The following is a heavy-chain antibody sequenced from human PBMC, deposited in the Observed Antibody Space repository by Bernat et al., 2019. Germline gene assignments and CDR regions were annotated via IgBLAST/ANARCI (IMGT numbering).Heavy chain of an antibody. CDR1: GGSISSGGYY. J-gene: IGHJ5*02. CDR3: ARVRASRGVQKQELWFDP. CDR2: IYYSGST. V-gene: IGHV4-31*03. D-gene: IGHD1-7*01. Sequence: QVQLQESGPGLVKPSQTLSLTCTVSGGSISSGGYYWSWIRQHPGKGLEWIGYIYYSGSTYYNPSLKSRVTISVDTSKNQFSLKLSSVTAADTAVYYCARVRASRGVQKQELWFDPWGQGTLVTVSS.